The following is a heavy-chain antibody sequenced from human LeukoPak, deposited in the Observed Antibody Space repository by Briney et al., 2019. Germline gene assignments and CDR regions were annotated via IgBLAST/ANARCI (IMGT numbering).Heavy chain of an antibody. D-gene: IGHD2-21*02. Sequence: SETLSLNCTVSGGSISNYYWSWIRQPPGKGLEWIAFIYYSGSTNYNPSLRSRVTISVETSKNQFSLKLSSVTAADTAVYYCARAPGVMTAFDYWGQGALVTISS. CDR2: IYYSGST. CDR3: ARAPGVMTAFDY. J-gene: IGHJ4*02. CDR1: GGSISNYY. V-gene: IGHV4-59*01.